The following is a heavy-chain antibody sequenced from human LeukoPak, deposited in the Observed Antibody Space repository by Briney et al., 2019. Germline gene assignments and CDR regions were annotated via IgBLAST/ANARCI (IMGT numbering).Heavy chain of an antibody. J-gene: IGHJ3*02. Sequence: GGSLRLSCAASGFTFSNAWTNWVRQAPGKGLEWVGRIKSKTDDGTIDYAAPVKGRFSISRDDSENTLYLQMNSLKTEDTAVYYCTTSDMYYDILTGYYADNGFDIWGQGTMVTVSS. CDR2: IKSKTDDGTI. CDR3: TTSDMYYDILTGYYADNGFDI. V-gene: IGHV3-15*01. CDR1: GFTFSNAW. D-gene: IGHD3-9*01.